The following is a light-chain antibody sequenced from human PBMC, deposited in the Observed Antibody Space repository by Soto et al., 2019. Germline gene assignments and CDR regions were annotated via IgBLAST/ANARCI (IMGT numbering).Light chain of an antibody. V-gene: IGLV2-18*02. CDR1: SSDVGSYNH. J-gene: IGLJ1*01. CDR3: YSFTTSDTYV. Sequence: QSVLTQPPSVSGSPGQSVTIPCSGTSSDVGSYNHVSWYQQAPGTAPKLMIYEVSNRPSGVPDRFSGSKSGNTASLTISGLQPEDEADYYCYSFTTSDTYVFGTGTKVTVL. CDR2: EVS.